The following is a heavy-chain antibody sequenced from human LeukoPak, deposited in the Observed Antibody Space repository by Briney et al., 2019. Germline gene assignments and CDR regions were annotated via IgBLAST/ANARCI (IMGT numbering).Heavy chain of an antibody. J-gene: IGHJ4*02. CDR1: GFTFDDYA. CDR3: ARPRRWYHYHPPDY. CDR2: ISWNSGSI. D-gene: IGHD4-23*01. V-gene: IGHV3-9*01. Sequence: PGRSLRLSCAASGFTFDDYAMHWVRQAPGKGLEWVSGISWNSGSIGYADSVKGRFTISRDNSKNTLYLQMNSLRAEDTAVYYCARPRRWYHYHPPDYWGQGTLVTVSS.